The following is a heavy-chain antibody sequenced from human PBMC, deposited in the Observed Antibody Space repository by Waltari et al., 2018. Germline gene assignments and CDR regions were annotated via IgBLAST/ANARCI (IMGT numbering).Heavy chain of an antibody. CDR3: ARSGWELRVDAFDI. J-gene: IGHJ3*02. V-gene: IGHV1-69*05. Sequence: QVQLVQSGAEVKKPGSSVKVSCKASGGTFSSYASSWVRQAPGQVLEWMGRIIHSFVTANYAQKIQGMITITTDKSTSTAYMELSSMRSEETAVYYCARSGWELRVDAFDIWGQGTMVTVSS. CDR2: IIHSFVTA. D-gene: IGHD1-26*01. CDR1: GGTFSSYA.